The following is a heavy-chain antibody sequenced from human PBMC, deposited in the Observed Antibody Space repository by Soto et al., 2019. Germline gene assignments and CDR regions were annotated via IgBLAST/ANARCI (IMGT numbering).Heavy chain of an antibody. J-gene: IGHJ6*02. CDR1: GFTFSSYG. CDR3: AKDYAPGTTWWYYYYGMDV. D-gene: IGHD1-7*01. CDR2: ISYDGSNK. V-gene: IGHV3-30*18. Sequence: GGSLRLSCAASGFTFSSYGMHWVRQAPGKGLEWVAVISYDGSNKYYADSVKGRFTISRDNSKNTLYLQMNSLRAEDTAVYYCAKDYAPGTTWWYYYYGMDVWGQGTTVTVSS.